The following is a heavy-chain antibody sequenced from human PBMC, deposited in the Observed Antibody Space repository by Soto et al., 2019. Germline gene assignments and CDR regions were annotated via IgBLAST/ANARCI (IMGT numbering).Heavy chain of an antibody. V-gene: IGHV5-10-1*01. CDR3: ARHKAFYYDSSGA. J-gene: IGHJ5*02. CDR1: VYSFTSYW. Sequence: GESLKISCKGSVYSFTSYWFSWVRQMPAKGLEWMGRIDPSDSYANYSPSFQGHVTFSADKSISTAYLQWSSLRASDTAMYYCARHKAFYYDSSGAWGQGTLVTVSS. D-gene: IGHD3-22*01. CDR2: IDPSDSYA.